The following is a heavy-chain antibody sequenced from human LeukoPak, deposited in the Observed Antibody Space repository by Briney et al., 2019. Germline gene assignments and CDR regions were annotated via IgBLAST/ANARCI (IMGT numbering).Heavy chain of an antibody. CDR1: GYTFTRYY. CDR2: INPISGAT. Sequence: ASVKVSCKTSGYTFTRYYMQWVRQAPGHGLEWMGIINPISGATDCAQKFQERVTITRDMSTSTAYMELSSLRSEDTAVYYCAAEYRSGGSCGGMDVWGQGTTVTVSS. CDR3: AAEYRSGGSCGGMDV. D-gene: IGHD2-15*01. V-gene: IGHV1-46*01. J-gene: IGHJ6*02.